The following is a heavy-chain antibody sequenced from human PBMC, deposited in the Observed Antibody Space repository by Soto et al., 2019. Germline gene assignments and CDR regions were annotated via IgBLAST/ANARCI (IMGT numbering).Heavy chain of an antibody. CDR3: ASPKLAFYNWFDP. D-gene: IGHD3-3*02. CDR2: IYYSGST. J-gene: IGHJ5*02. CDR1: GGSISSSSYY. V-gene: IGHV4-39*01. Sequence: QLQLQESGPGLVKPSETLSLTCTVSGGSISSSSYYWGWIRQPPGKGLEWIGSIYYSGSTYYNPSLKSRVTISVGPSTTPFALKLSSVTAADTAVYYCASPKLAFYNWFDPWGQGTLVTVSS.